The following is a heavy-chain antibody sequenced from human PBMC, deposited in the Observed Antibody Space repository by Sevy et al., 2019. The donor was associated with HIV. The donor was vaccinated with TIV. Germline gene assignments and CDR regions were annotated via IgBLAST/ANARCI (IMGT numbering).Heavy chain of an antibody. CDR3: ATLIVGTSYLGL. CDR1: GYRLSELS. V-gene: IGHV1-24*01. J-gene: IGHJ4*02. Sequence: ASVKVSCNVSGYRLSELSTYWVRQTPAKGLEGVGGFNPEYDDPIYAQNFQGRVTMTEDTSTDTAYMALSSLTSEDTAVYYCATLIVGTSYLGLWGPGTLVTVSS. D-gene: IGHD1-26*01. CDR2: FNPEYDDP.